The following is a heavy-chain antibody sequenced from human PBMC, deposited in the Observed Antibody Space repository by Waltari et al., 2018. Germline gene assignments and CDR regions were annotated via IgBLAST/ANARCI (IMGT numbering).Heavy chain of an antibody. Sequence: VQLVQSGAEVKKPGESLKVSCKASGYTFTSYDINWVRQATGQGLEWMGWMNPNSGNTGYAQKFQGRVTMTRNTSISTAYMELSSLRSEDTAVYYCASSIAAAGTFDYWGQGTLVTVSS. CDR1: GYTFTSYD. V-gene: IGHV1-8*01. CDR2: MNPNSGNT. D-gene: IGHD6-13*01. J-gene: IGHJ4*02. CDR3: ASSIAAAGTFDY.